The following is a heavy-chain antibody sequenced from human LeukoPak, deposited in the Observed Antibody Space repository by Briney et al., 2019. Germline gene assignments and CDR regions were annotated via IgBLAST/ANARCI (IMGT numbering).Heavy chain of an antibody. CDR1: GGSISSSSYY. Sequence: SETLSLTCTVSGGSISSSSYYWGWIRQPPGKGLEWIGYIYYSGSTYYNPSLKSRVTISVDTSKNQFSLNLSSVTAADTAVYYCAGEIVVVTAIRRRWFDPWGQGTLVTISS. CDR2: IYYSGST. J-gene: IGHJ5*02. CDR3: AGEIVVVTAIRRRWFDP. D-gene: IGHD2-21*02. V-gene: IGHV4-39*02.